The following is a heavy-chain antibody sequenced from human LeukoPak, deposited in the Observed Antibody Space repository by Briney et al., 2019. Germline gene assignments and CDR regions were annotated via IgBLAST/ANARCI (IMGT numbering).Heavy chain of an antibody. Sequence: GGSLRLSCAASGFTFSSYAMSWVRQAPGKGLEWVSYISSSGSTIYYADSVKGRFTISKDNAKNSLYLQMNSLRAEDTAVYYCARWKDHDSSGYPDYWGQGTLVTVSS. CDR3: ARWKDHDSSGYPDY. CDR2: ISSSGSTI. CDR1: GFTFSSYA. V-gene: IGHV3-48*04. D-gene: IGHD3-22*01. J-gene: IGHJ4*02.